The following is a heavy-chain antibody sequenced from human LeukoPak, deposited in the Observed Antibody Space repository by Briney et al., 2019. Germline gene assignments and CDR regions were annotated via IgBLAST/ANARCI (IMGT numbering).Heavy chain of an antibody. V-gene: IGHV1-69*13. Sequence: SVKVSCKASGGTFSSYAISWVRQAPGQGLEWMGGIIPIFGTANYAQKFQGRVTITADESTSTAYMELSSLRSEDTAVYYCARGGDGSSPLYYYGMDVWGRGTTVTVSS. CDR1: GGTFSSYA. D-gene: IGHD6-6*01. J-gene: IGHJ6*02. CDR3: ARGGDGSSPLYYYGMDV. CDR2: IIPIFGTA.